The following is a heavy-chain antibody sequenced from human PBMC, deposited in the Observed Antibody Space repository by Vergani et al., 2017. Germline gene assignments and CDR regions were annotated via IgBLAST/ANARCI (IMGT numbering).Heavy chain of an antibody. J-gene: IGHJ4*02. V-gene: IGHV3-30*18. CDR1: GFTFSSYG. CDR2: ISYDGSNK. Sequence: QVQLVESGGGVVQPGRSLRLSCAASGFTFSSYGMHWVRQAPGKGLEWVAVISYDGSNKYYADSVKGRFTISRDNSKNTLYLQMNSLRAEDTDVYYCAKDQGDDGESREDWGQGTLVTVSS. D-gene: IGHD4-17*01. CDR3: AKDQGDDGESRED.